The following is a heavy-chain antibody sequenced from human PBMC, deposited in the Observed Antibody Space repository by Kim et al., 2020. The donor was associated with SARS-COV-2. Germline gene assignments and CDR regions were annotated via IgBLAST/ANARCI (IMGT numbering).Heavy chain of an antibody. J-gene: IGHJ3*02. CDR2: IYYSGST. V-gene: IGHV4-61*01. D-gene: IGHD6-13*01. Sequence: SETLSLTCTVSGGSVSSGSYYWSWIRQPPGKGLEWIGYIYYSGSTNYNPSLKSRVTISVDTSKNQFSLKLSSVTAADTAVYYCAREPLPVIIAAAGESAFDIWGQGTMVTVSS. CDR1: GGSVSSGSYY. CDR3: AREPLPVIIAAAGESAFDI.